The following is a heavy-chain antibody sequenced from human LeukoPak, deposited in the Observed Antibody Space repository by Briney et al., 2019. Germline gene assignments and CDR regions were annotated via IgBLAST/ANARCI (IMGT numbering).Heavy chain of an antibody. Sequence: PGGSLRLSCAASGFTFSSYEMNWVRQAPGKGLEWVSYISSSGSTIYYADSVRGRFTISRDNAKNSLYLQMNSLRAEDTAVYYCATLLYYDILTAHFDYWGQGTLVTVSS. V-gene: IGHV3-48*03. CDR2: ISSSGSTI. CDR3: ATLLYYDILTAHFDY. CDR1: GFTFSSYE. D-gene: IGHD3-9*01. J-gene: IGHJ4*02.